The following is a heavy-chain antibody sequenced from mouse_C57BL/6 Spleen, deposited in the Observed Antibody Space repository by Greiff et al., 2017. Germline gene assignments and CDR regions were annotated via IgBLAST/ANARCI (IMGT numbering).Heavy chain of an antibody. CDR2: IDPSDSET. D-gene: IGHD3-3*01. V-gene: IGHV1-52*01. Sequence: QVQLQQPGAELVRPGSSVKLSCKASGYTFTSYWMHWVKQRPIQGLEWIGNIDPSDSETHYNQKFKDKATLTVDKSSSTAYMQLSSLTSEDSAVYYCAREGSYAMDDWGQGTSVTVSS. J-gene: IGHJ4*01. CDR1: GYTFTSYW. CDR3: AREGSYAMDD.